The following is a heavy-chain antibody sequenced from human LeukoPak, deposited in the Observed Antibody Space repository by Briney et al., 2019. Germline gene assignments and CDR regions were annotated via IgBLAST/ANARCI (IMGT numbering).Heavy chain of an antibody. CDR3: ARDPSGEGFDP. CDR1: GGSIRTYY. CDR2: IYYSGGT. D-gene: IGHD3-10*01. V-gene: IGHV4-59*12. Sequence: SETLSLTCTVSGGSIRTYYWSWIRQPPGKGLEWIGYIYYSGGTTYNPSLKSRVTISVDKSKNQFSLKLSSVTAADTAVYYCARDPSGEGFDPWGQGTLVTVSS. J-gene: IGHJ5*02.